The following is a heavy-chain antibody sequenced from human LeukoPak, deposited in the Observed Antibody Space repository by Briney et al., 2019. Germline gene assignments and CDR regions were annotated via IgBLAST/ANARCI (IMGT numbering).Heavy chain of an antibody. D-gene: IGHD6-6*01. J-gene: IGHJ3*02. CDR2: INPNSGGT. CDR1: GYTFTDYY. CDR3: AIRGSADAFDI. Sequence: ASVKVSCKASGYTFTDYYMHWVRQAPGQGLEWMGRINPNSGGTNYAQKFQGRVTMTRDTSISTAYMELSSLRSEDTAVYYCAIRGSADAFDIWGQGTMVTVSS. V-gene: IGHV1-2*06.